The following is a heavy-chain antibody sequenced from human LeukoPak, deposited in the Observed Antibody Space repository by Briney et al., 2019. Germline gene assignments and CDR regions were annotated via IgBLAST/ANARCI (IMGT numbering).Heavy chain of an antibody. V-gene: IGHV4-59*05. CDR3: ASPIQHDAFDI. CDR2: IYYSGST. CDR1: GGSISSYY. Sequence: SETLSLTCTVSGGSISSYYWSWIRQPPGKGLEWIGSIYYSGSTYYNPSLKSRVTISVDTSKNQFSLKLSSVTAADTAVYYCASPIQHDAFDIWGQGTMVTVSS. J-gene: IGHJ3*02.